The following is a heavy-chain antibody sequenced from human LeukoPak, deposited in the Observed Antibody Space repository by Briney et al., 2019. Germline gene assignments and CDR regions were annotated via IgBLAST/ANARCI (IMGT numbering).Heavy chain of an antibody. D-gene: IGHD2-21*02. Sequence: PGGSLRLSCAASGFTFSSYEMNWVRQAPGKGLDWVSYISSSGSPIYYADSVKGRFTISRDNAKNSLYLQMNSLRAEDTAVYYCARDRLGGDCSFDYWGQGTLVTVSS. CDR2: ISSSGSPI. V-gene: IGHV3-48*03. CDR1: GFTFSSYE. CDR3: ARDRLGGDCSFDY. J-gene: IGHJ4*02.